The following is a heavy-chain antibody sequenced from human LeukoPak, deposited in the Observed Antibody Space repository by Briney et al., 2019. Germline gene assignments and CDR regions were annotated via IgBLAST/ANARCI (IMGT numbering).Heavy chain of an antibody. CDR2: ISGSGGTT. D-gene: IGHD6-19*01. V-gene: IGHV3-23*01. CDR1: GFTFNRYG. J-gene: IGHJ4*02. Sequence: GGSLRLSCAASGFTFNRYGVIWVRQAPGKGLEWVSAISGSGGTTYYADSVKGRFTISRDNSKNTLYLQINSLRDEDAAVYYCAKPLIPVAGTLYFDFWGQGTLVTVSS. CDR3: AKPLIPVAGTLYFDF.